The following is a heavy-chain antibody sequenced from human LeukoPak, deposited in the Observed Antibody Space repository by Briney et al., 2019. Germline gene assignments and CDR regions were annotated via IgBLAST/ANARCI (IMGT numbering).Heavy chain of an antibody. CDR3: ASAVADY. J-gene: IGHJ4*02. CDR1: GFTFSSYA. V-gene: IGHV3-30*04. CDR2: ISYDGSNK. Sequence: GGSLRLSCAASGFTFSSYAMHWVRQAPGKGLEWVAVISYDGSNKYYADSVKGRFTISRDNSKNTLYLQMNSLRAEDTAVYYCASAVADYCGQGPLVTVSA. D-gene: IGHD6-19*01.